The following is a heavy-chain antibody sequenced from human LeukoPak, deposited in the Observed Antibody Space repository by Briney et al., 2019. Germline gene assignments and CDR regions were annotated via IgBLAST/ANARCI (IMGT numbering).Heavy chain of an antibody. Sequence: PGRSLRLSCAASGFTFSSYGMHWVRQAPGKGLEWVAVIWYDGSNKYYADPVKGRFTISRDNSKNTLYLQMNSLRAEDTAVYYCARDLVAYSSSWEIDYWGQGTLVTVSS. D-gene: IGHD6-13*01. J-gene: IGHJ4*02. CDR1: GFTFSSYG. CDR3: ARDLVAYSSSWEIDY. V-gene: IGHV3-33*01. CDR2: IWYDGSNK.